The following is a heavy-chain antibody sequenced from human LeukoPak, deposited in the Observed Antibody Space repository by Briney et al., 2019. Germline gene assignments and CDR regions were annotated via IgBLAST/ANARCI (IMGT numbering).Heavy chain of an antibody. CDR2: IYYSGST. Sequence: SETLSLTCTVSGGSISSSSYYWGWIRQPPGTGLEWIGSIYYSGSTYYNPSLKSRVTISVDTSKNQFSLKLSSVTAADTAVYYCARLDVITTDDAFDIWGQGTMVTVSS. CDR3: ARLDVITTDDAFDI. J-gene: IGHJ3*02. D-gene: IGHD3-22*01. CDR1: GGSISSSSYY. V-gene: IGHV4-39*01.